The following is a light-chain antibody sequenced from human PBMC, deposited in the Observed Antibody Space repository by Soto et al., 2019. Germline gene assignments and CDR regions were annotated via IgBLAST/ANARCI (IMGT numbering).Light chain of an antibody. CDR1: QGISNY. CDR3: QKYNSALF. Sequence: DIQMTQSPSSLSASVGDRVTITCRASQGISNYLAWYQQKPGKVPKLLIYASSTLKSGVPSRFSGSGSGTDFTLTISSLQPEDVATYYCQKYNSALFFGGGTKVEIK. CDR2: ASS. J-gene: IGKJ4*01. V-gene: IGKV1-27*01.